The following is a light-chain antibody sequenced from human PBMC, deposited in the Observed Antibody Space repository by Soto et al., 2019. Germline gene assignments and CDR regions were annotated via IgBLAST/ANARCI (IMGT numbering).Light chain of an antibody. Sequence: QSVLTQPPSVSGAPGQRVTISCTGSTSNIGTGYDVHWYQQLPGTAPKLLIYGNSKRPSGVPDRISGSKSGSSASLAIIGLQADDEADYYCQSYDISLSGWVFGGGTKLTVL. CDR3: QSYDISLSGWV. CDR1: TSNIGTGYD. CDR2: GNS. V-gene: IGLV1-40*01. J-gene: IGLJ3*02.